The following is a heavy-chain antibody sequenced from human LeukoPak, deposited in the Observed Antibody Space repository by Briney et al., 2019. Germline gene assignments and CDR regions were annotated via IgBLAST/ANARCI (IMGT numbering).Heavy chain of an antibody. CDR1: GGTFSIYA. V-gene: IGHV1-69*06. CDR2: IIPIFGTA. D-gene: IGHD6-19*01. CDR3: AREEGIAVAGT. J-gene: IGHJ4*02. Sequence: GASVKVSCKASGGTFSIYAISGVRQAPGQGLEWMGGIIPIFGTANYAQKFKGRVTITADKSTSTAYMELSSLRSEDRAVYYCAREEGIAVAGTWGQGTLVTVSS.